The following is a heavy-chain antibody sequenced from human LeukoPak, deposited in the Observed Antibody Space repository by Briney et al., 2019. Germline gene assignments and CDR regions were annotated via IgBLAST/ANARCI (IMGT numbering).Heavy chain of an antibody. D-gene: IGHD1-26*01. V-gene: IGHV3-7*01. CDR3: ARDPVEWELLLDY. J-gene: IGHJ4*02. Sequence: PGGSLRLSCAASGFTLSDHYMDWVRQAPGKRLEWVANMNIDGSEKYYADSVKGRFSISRDNARNSVYLQMASLRVEDTAVYYCARDPVEWELLLDYWGQGTLVTVSS. CDR2: MNIDGSEK. CDR1: GFTLSDHY.